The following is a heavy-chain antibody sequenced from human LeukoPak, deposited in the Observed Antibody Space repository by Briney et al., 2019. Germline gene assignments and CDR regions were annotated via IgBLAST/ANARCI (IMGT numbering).Heavy chain of an antibody. CDR1: GGTFISYA. D-gene: IGHD1-26*01. V-gene: IGHV1-69*10. J-gene: IGHJ4*02. CDR3: ARSGGSYFNYFEH. Sequence: SVKVSCKASGGTFISYAITWVRQAPGQGPEWMGGFIPIFGIPNYAQNFQGRVTFTADTSTSTAHMELSSLRSEDTAVYYCARSGGSYFNYFEHWGQGTLVTVSS. CDR2: FIPIFGIP.